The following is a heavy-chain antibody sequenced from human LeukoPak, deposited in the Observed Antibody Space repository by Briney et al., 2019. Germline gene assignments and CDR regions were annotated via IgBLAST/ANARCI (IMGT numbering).Heavy chain of an antibody. J-gene: IGHJ3*02. CDR1: GFTFSSYS. CDR3: ARDPKTYYYDSSGYSDDAFDT. V-gene: IGHV3-21*01. D-gene: IGHD3-22*01. CDR2: ISSSSSYI. Sequence: RAGGSLRLSCAASGFTFSSYSMNWVRQAPGKGLEWVSSISSSSSYIYYADSVKGRFTISRDNDKNSLYLQMNSLRAEDTAVYYCARDPKTYYYDSSGYSDDAFDTWGQGTMVTVSS.